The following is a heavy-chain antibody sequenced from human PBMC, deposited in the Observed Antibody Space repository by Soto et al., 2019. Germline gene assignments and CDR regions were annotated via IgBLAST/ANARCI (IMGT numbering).Heavy chain of an antibody. V-gene: IGHV3-23*01. J-gene: IGHJ6*02. Sequence: GGSLRLSCAASGFTFNNYAMNWVRQAPGKRLEWVSGISGRGGSGSGGRTYYGDSVKGRFTISRDISKNTLDLQMNSLRVEDKATYYCAKDLGRGVGYGMDVWGQGTTVTVSS. CDR2: ISGRGGSGSGGRT. CDR3: AKDLGRGVGYGMDV. D-gene: IGHD3-10*01. CDR1: GFTFNNYA.